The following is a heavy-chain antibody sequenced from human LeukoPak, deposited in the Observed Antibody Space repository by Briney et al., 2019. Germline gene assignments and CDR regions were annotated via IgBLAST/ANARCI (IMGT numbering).Heavy chain of an antibody. D-gene: IGHD2/OR15-2a*01. CDR1: GFTFDDYA. J-gene: IGHJ3*02. CDR3: AKEKGHDTPFFAFDI. CDR2: ISGDGGSA. Sequence: GGSLRLSCAASGFTFDDYAMHWVRQAPGKGLEWVSLISGDGGSAYYADSVKGRFTISRDNSKNSLYLQMNSLRTEDTALYYCAKEKGHDTPFFAFDIWGQGTMVTVSS. V-gene: IGHV3-43*02.